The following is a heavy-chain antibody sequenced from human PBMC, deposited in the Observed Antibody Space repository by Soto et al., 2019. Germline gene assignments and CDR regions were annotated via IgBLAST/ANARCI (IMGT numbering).Heavy chain of an antibody. CDR2: ISYDGSNK. Sequence: QVQLVESGGGVVQPGRSLRLSCAASGFTFSSYAMHWVRQAPGKGLEWVAVISYDGSNKYYADSVKGRFTISRDNSKNTLYLQMNSLRAEDTAVYYCAKDSVIIPIGWFDPWGQGTLVTVSS. CDR1: GFTFSSYA. J-gene: IGHJ5*02. D-gene: IGHD3-16*01. CDR3: AKDSVIIPIGWFDP. V-gene: IGHV3-30-3*01.